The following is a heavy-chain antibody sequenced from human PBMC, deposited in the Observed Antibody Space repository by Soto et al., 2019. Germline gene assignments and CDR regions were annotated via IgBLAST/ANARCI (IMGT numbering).Heavy chain of an antibody. Sequence: SETLSLTCRVSGGSISNDYWTWIRKPPGKGLEWIGYIYKGGSINYNPSLKSRVTISVDTSNNQFSLKLSSVTAADTAVYYCARAYYDRSGYAVDPWDQGTLVTVSS. CDR1: GGSISNDY. J-gene: IGHJ5*02. CDR2: IYKGGSI. V-gene: IGHV4-4*09. D-gene: IGHD3-22*01. CDR3: ARAYYDRSGYAVDP.